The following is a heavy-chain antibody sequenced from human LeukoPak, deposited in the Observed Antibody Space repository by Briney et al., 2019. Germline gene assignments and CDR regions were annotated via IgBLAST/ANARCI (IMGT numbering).Heavy chain of an antibody. V-gene: IGHV1-2*02. Sequence: ASVKVSCKASGYTCTGYYMHWVRQAPGQGLEWMGWINPNSGGTNYAQKFQGRVTMTRDTSISTAYMELSRLRSDDTAVYYCARVLPGGTIFGVVIPNYYYYYYMDVWGKGTTVTVSS. J-gene: IGHJ6*03. D-gene: IGHD3-3*01. CDR2: INPNSGGT. CDR3: ARVLPGGTIFGVVIPNYYYYYYMDV. CDR1: GYTCTGYY.